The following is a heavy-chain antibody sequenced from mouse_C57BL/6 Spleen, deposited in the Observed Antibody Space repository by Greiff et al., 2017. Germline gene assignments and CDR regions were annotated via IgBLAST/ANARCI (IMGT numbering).Heavy chain of an antibody. J-gene: IGHJ3*01. Sequence: QVQLQQSGPELVKPGASVKLSCKASGYTFTSYDITWVKQRPGQGLEWIGWIYPRDGSTKYNEKFKGKATLAVDTSSSTAYMELHSLTSEDSAVYFWARKDDDWYSAWFAYWGQGTLVTVSA. D-gene: IGHD2-3*01. CDR1: GYTFTSYD. CDR2: IYPRDGST. V-gene: IGHV1-85*01. CDR3: ARKDDDWYSAWFAY.